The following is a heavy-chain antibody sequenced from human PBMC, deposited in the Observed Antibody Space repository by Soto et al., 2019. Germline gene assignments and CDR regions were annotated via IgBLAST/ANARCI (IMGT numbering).Heavy chain of an antibody. V-gene: IGHV3-73*01. CDR3: SRQASDFWSGKPQYYMDV. Sequence: EVRLVESGGGLVQPGGSLKLSCAASGFTFSGSAMHWVRQASGKGLEWVGRIRSKGNNYATVYGASLKGRFTISRDDAKNTAYLQMNSLNTEDTAVYYCSRQASDFWSGKPQYYMDVWGKGTTVTVSS. J-gene: IGHJ6*03. CDR2: IRSKGNNYAT. CDR1: GFTFSGSA. D-gene: IGHD3-3*01.